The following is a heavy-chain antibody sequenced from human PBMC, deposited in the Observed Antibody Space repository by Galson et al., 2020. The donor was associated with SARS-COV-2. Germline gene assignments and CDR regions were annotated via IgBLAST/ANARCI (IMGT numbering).Heavy chain of an antibody. CDR3: AREDYGDFGGDVGNYYYGMDV. J-gene: IGHJ6*02. CDR1: GYTFTGYY. D-gene: IGHD4-17*01. Sequence: GESLKISCKASGYTFTGYYIHWVRQAPGQGLEWMGWINPNSGGTNYAQKFQGRVTMTSDTSISTAYLELRRLRSDDTAVYYCAREDYGDFGGDVGNYYYGMDVWGQGTTVTVSS. CDR2: INPNSGGT. V-gene: IGHV1-2*02.